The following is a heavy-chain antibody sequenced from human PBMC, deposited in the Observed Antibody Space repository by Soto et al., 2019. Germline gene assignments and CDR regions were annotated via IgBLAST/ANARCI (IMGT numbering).Heavy chain of an antibody. D-gene: IGHD3-22*01. CDR2: IYHSGSA. CDR1: GYSISSGYY. V-gene: IGHV4-38-2*01. J-gene: IGHJ3*02. Sequence: PSETLSLTCAVSGYSISSGYYWGWIRQPPGKGLEWIGSIYHSGSACYNPSLKSRVTISVDTSKNQFSLKLSSVTAADTAVYYCARARGAGGTMIEGGAFDIWGQGTMVTVSS. CDR3: ARARGAGGTMIEGGAFDI.